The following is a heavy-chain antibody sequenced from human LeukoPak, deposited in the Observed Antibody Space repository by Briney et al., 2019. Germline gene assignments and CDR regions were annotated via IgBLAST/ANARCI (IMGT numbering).Heavy chain of an antibody. J-gene: IGHJ4*02. D-gene: IGHD1-26*01. V-gene: IGHV4-39*07. CDR2: IYHSGST. Sequence: SETLSLTCTVSGGSISSSSYYWGWIRQPPGKGLEWIGSIYHSGSTYYNPSRKSRVTISVDTSKNQFSLKLSSVTAADTAVYYCASSGSYYGVGYYFDYWGQGTLVTVSS. CDR3: ASSGSYYGVGYYFDY. CDR1: GGSISSSSYY.